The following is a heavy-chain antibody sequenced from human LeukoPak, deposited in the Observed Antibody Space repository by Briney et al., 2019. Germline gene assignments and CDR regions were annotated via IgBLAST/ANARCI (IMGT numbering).Heavy chain of an antibody. CDR1: GGSFSGYY. CDR3: ARGDYGSGWFVEY. V-gene: IGHV4-34*01. Sequence: SGTLSLTCAVYGGSFSGYYWTWIRQSPGKGLEWIGEIYHTGSTNFNPSLKSRVTISMDTSKNQFSLNLRSVTAADTAVYYCARGDYGSGWFVEYWGQGTLVTVSS. D-gene: IGHD6-19*01. CDR2: IYHTGST. J-gene: IGHJ4*02.